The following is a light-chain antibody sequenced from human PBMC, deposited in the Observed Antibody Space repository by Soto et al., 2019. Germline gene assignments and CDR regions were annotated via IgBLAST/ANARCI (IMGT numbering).Light chain of an antibody. J-gene: IGKJ4*01. CDR2: KAS. Sequence: DIQMTQSPSTLSASVGDRVTITCRASQSISSWLAWYQQTPGKAPKLLIYKASSLESGVPSRFRGRGSGAAFTLTISSLQPDDFATYYCQQYNSYPLTFGGGTKVDIK. CDR3: QQYNSYPLT. V-gene: IGKV1-5*03. CDR1: QSISSW.